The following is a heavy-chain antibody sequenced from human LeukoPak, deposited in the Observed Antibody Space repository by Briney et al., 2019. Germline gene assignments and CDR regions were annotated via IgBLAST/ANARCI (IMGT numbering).Heavy chain of an antibody. CDR1: GGSISSGSYY. V-gene: IGHV4-61*02. Sequence: SETLSLTCTVSGGSISSGSYYWSWIRQPAGKGLEWIGRIYTSGSTNYNPSLKSRVTISVDTSKNQFSLKLSSVTAADTAVYYCARQKVAAPGPMNGLLNWFDPWGQGTLVTVSS. D-gene: IGHD6-6*01. CDR2: IYTSGST. J-gene: IGHJ5*02. CDR3: ARQKVAAPGPMNGLLNWFDP.